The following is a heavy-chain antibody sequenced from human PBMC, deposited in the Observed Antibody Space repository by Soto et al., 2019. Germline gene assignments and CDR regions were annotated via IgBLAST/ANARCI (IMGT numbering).Heavy chain of an antibody. Sequence: GGSLRLSCGVSGFSFSNYAMSWVRQAPGKGLEWVSAISGSGAGTYYADSVKGRFTISRDNSKNTLYLQMSSLRVEDTAVYYCAKRDGYYLDFWGPGTLVTVSS. J-gene: IGHJ4*02. CDR2: ISGSGAGT. CDR3: AKRDGYYLDF. D-gene: IGHD3-22*01. CDR1: GFSFSNYA. V-gene: IGHV3-23*01.